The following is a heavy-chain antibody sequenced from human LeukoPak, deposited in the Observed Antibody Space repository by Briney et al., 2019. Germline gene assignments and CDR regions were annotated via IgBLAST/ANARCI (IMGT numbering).Heavy chain of an antibody. CDR2: ISSSSSYI. CDR1: GFTFSSYS. D-gene: IGHD7-27*01. CDR3: AKDGGLWVSAHWGDS. V-gene: IGHV3-21*04. J-gene: IGHJ4*02. Sequence: GGSLRLSCAASGFTFSSYSMNWVRQAPGKGLEWVSSISSSSSYIYYADSVKGRFTVSRDDSKNTLYLQMNSLRAEDTAVYYCAKDGGLWVSAHWGDSWGRGTLVTVSS.